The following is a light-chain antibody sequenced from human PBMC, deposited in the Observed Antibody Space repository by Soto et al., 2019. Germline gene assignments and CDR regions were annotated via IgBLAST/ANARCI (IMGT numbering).Light chain of an antibody. CDR1: NSDVGGYNY. V-gene: IGLV2-14*01. J-gene: IGLJ1*01. Sequence: QSALTQPASVSGSPGQSITISCTGTNSDVGGYNYVSWYQQHPGKAPELMIYEVSHRPSGVSNRFSGSKSHNTASLTISGLQAEDEADYYCSSYTSISTLYVFGTGTKVTVL. CDR2: EVS. CDR3: SSYTSISTLYV.